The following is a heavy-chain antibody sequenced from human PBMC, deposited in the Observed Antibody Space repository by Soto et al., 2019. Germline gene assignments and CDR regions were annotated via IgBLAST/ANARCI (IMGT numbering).Heavy chain of an antibody. D-gene: IGHD3-16*01. CDR3: GTLMNVVIKFGEVLASD. Sequence: QVHLVPSGTEVKKPGASVKVSCKVFGYSLTDLSVHWVRQAPGKGLEWMGGFDPKDGETIYAQKVQGRFIMTEDTSTYTAYMELSSLRSDDTAVYYCGTLMNVVIKFGEVLASDLGEGTLVRVSS. CDR2: FDPKDGET. CDR1: GYSLTDLS. V-gene: IGHV1-24*01. J-gene: IGHJ1*01.